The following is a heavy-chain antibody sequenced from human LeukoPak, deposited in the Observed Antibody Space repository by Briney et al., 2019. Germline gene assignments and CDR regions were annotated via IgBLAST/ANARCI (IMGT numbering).Heavy chain of an antibody. D-gene: IGHD6-19*01. J-gene: IGHJ4*02. V-gene: IGHV3-30*18. CDR3: AKDESLIAVAGNAGIDY. Sequence: GGSLRLSCAASGFTFSSYGMHWVRQAPGKGLEWVAVISYDGSNKYYADSVKGRFTISRDNSKNTLYLQMNSLRAEDTAVYYCAKDESLIAVAGNAGIDYWGQGTLVTVSS. CDR2: ISYDGSNK. CDR1: GFTFSSYG.